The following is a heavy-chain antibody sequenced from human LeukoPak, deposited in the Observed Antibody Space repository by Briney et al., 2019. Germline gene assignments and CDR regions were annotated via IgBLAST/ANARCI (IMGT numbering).Heavy chain of an antibody. CDR3: ARGGNTMLYFDY. CDR2: IWYDGSNK. J-gene: IGHJ4*02. V-gene: IGHV3-33*01. D-gene: IGHD3-10*01. Sequence: GRSLRLSCAASGFTFSSYGMHWVRQAPGKGLEWVAVIWYDGSNKYYADSVKGRFTISRDKSKNTLYLQMNSLRAEDTAVYYCARGGNTMLYFDYWGQGTLVTVSS. CDR1: GFTFSSYG.